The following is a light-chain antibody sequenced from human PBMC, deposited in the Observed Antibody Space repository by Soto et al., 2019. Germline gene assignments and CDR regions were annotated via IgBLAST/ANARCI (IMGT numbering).Light chain of an antibody. CDR2: ANI. Sequence: QSVLTQPPSVSGAPGQRVTISCTGSGSNIGAGYDVHWYQQLPGTAPQLFIFANINRPSGVPDRFSGSKSGTSASLAIPGLRAEDEADYYCQSYDSSPSGYVFGTGTKVTVL. CDR1: GSNIGAGYD. CDR3: QSYDSSPSGYV. J-gene: IGLJ1*01. V-gene: IGLV1-40*01.